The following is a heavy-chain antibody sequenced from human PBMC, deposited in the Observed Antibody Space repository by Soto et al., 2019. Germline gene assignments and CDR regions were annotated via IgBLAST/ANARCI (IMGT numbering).Heavy chain of an antibody. Sequence: ASVKVSCKASGGTFSSYAISWVRQAPGQGLEWMGGIIPIFGTANYAQKFQGRVTITADESTSTAYMELSSLRSEDTAVYYCARSQLSDYYDSSGYYFRHDYWGQGTLVTVSS. CDR1: GGTFSSYA. CDR2: IIPIFGTA. D-gene: IGHD3-22*01. V-gene: IGHV1-69*13. J-gene: IGHJ4*02. CDR3: ARSQLSDYYDSSGYYFRHDY.